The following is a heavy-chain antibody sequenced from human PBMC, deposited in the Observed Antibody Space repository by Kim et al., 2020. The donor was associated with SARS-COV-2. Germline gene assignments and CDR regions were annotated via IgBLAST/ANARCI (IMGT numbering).Heavy chain of an antibody. CDR3: TRAQGNWNDLAFDI. CDR1: GFTFGDYA. V-gene: IGHV3-49*04. CDR2: IRSKAYGGTT. D-gene: IGHD1-20*01. J-gene: IGHJ3*02. Sequence: GALRLSCTASGFTFGDYAMSWVRQAPGKGLEWVGFIRSKAYGGTTEYAASVKGRFTISRDDSKSIAYLQMNSLKTEDTAVYYCTRAQGNWNDLAFDIWGQGTMVTVSS.